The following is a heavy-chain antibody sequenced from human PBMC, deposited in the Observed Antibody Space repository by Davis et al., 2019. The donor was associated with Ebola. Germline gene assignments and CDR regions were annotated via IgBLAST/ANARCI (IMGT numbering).Heavy chain of an antibody. CDR1: GGSINSFL. J-gene: IGHJ4*02. CDR2: MFYNGDT. CDR3: VKDDVTAGRFNY. Sequence: MPSETLSLTCSVSGGSINSFLWTWIRQLPGKGLEWVGCMFYNGDTKYNPALASRVTISVDTSKNQFSLRLSSVTAADTAMYYCVKDDVTAGRFNYWGQGSLVTVSS. V-gene: IGHV4-59*08. D-gene: IGHD1-20*01.